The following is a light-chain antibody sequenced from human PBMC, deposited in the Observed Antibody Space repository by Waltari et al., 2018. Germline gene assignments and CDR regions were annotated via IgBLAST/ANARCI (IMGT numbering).Light chain of an antibody. CDR1: LSNLVPHY. V-gene: IGLV1-47*01. J-gene: IGLJ2*01. CDR2: RNN. Sequence: QSVLTQPPSASGTACPSATLSSSGTLSNLVPHYACLFPPPPETAPNPLLFRNNPRPSGVPDRFSGSKSGTSASLAISGLRSEDEADYYCAAWDDSLSGWVFGGGTKLTVL. CDR3: AAWDDSLSGWV.